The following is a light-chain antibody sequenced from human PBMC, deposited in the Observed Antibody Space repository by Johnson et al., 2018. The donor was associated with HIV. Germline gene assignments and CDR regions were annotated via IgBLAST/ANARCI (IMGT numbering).Light chain of an antibody. CDR1: SSNIGNNY. CDR3: GTWGSSLRAPYV. CDR2: DNN. V-gene: IGLV1-51*01. Sequence: QSVLTQPPSVSAAPGQKVTISCSGSSSNIGNNYVSWYQHLPGTAPKLLIYDNNKRPSGIPDRFSGSKSGTSVTLGITGLQNGDEAEYYCGTWGSSLRAPYVVGTGTKVTGL. J-gene: IGLJ1*01.